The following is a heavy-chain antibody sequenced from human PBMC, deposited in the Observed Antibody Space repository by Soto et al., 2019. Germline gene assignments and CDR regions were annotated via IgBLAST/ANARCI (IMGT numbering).Heavy chain of an antibody. J-gene: IGHJ3*02. V-gene: IGHV3-7*03. Sequence: SGFTFSTYWMSWVSQAPGKWLEWVANIKQDGSEKYYVDSVKGRFTISRDNAKNSLYLQMNSLRAEDTAVYCCARGGRRSGSYADAFDIWGQGTMV. CDR1: GFTFSTYW. CDR2: IKQDGSEK. CDR3: ARGGRRSGSYADAFDI. D-gene: IGHD1-26*01.